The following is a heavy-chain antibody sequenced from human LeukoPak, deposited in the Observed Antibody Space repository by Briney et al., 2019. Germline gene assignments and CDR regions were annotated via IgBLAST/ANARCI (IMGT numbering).Heavy chain of an antibody. V-gene: IGHV3-23*01. D-gene: IGHD6-19*01. J-gene: IGHJ4*02. CDR2: ISGSGGST. CDR1: GFTFSNYA. CDR3: ARDSSGWYRFDC. Sequence: GGSLRLSCAASGFTFSNYAMSWVRQAPGKGLEWVSTISGSGGSTYYADSVKGRFTISRDNSKSTLYLQMNSLRDEDTAVYYCARDSSGWYRFDCWGQGTLVTVSS.